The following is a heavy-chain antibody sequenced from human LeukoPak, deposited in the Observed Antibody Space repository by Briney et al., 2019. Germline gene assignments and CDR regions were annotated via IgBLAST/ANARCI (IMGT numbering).Heavy chain of an antibody. J-gene: IGHJ4*02. CDR3: ARDVVARPPPSFDY. Sequence: GGSLRLSCEASGFTFRSYSMNWVRQAPGKGREWGSSISSSSSYIYYADAVKGRFTISRDNSKKSLYLQMNSPGAEDTAVYYCARDVVARPPPSFDYWGQGTLVTVSS. V-gene: IGHV3-21*01. CDR1: GFTFRSYS. D-gene: IGHD2-15*01. CDR2: ISSSSSYI.